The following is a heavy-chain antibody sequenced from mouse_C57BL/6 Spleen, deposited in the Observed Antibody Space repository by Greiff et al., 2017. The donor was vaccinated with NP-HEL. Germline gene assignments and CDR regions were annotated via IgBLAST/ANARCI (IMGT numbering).Heavy chain of an antibody. J-gene: IGHJ2*01. CDR1: GYTFTSYW. Sequence: VQLQQPGAELVKPGASVKLSCKASGYTFTSYWMHWVKQRPGQGLEWIGMIHPNSGSTNYNEKFKSKATLTVDKSSSTAYMQLSSLTSEDSAVYYCARRKGGGLLREDYSGQGTTLTVSS. V-gene: IGHV1-64*01. CDR3: ARRKGGGLLREDY. CDR2: IHPNSGST. D-gene: IGHD1-1*01.